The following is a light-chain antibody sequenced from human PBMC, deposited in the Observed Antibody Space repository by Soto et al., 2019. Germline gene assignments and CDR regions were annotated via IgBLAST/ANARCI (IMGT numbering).Light chain of an antibody. CDR2: AAS. J-gene: IGKJ4*01. CDR3: LKYHSSPLP. CDR1: QGIGVY. V-gene: IGKV1-27*01. Sequence: DIQMTQSPSSVSASLGDRVTITCRASQGIGVYLAWFQQKPGNVPKLLIYAASTLQSGVPCRFSGSGSGTDFTLPISSLQPEDVATFYFLKYHSSPLPSGGGTKVEI.